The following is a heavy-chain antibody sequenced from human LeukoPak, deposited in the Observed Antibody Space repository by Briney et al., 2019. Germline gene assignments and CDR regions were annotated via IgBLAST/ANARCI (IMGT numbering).Heavy chain of an antibody. CDR3: ARVVVVPAAPTGYYYMDV. CDR2: IYTSGST. CDR1: GASISSSTYY. V-gene: IGHV4-61*02. J-gene: IGHJ6*03. D-gene: IGHD2-2*01. Sequence: PSETLSLTCTVSGASISSSTYYWGWIRQPAGKGLEWIGRIYTSGSTNYNPSLKSRVTISVDTSKNQFSLKLSSVTAADTAVYYCARVVVVPAAPTGYYYMDVWGKGTTVTVSS.